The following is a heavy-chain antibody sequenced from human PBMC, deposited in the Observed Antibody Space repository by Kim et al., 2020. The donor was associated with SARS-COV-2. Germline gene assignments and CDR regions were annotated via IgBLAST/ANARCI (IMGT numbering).Heavy chain of an antibody. V-gene: IGHV4-59*01. D-gene: IGHD2-21*02. CDR1: GGSISSYY. CDR2: IYYSGST. Sequence: SETLSLTCTVSGGSISSYYWSWIRQPPGKGLEWIGYIYYSGSTNYNPSLKSRVTISVDTSKNQFSLKLSSVTAADTAVYYCARWDQYRGGDLDYWGQGTLVTVSS. CDR3: ARWDQYRGGDLDY. J-gene: IGHJ4*02.